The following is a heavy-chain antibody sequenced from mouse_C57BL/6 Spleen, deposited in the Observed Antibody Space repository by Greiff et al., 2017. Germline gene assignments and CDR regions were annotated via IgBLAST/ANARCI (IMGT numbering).Heavy chain of an antibody. J-gene: IGHJ2*01. Sequence: EVKLVESVAELVRPGASVKLSCTASGFNIKNTYMHWVKQRPEQGLEWIGRIDPANGNTKYAPKFQGKATITADTSSNTAYLQLSSLTSEDTAIYYGARDGNFLRTSLDYWGQGTTLTVSS. CDR1: GFNIKNTY. CDR3: ARDGNFLRTSLDY. CDR2: IDPANGNT. V-gene: IGHV14-3*01. D-gene: IGHD2-1*01.